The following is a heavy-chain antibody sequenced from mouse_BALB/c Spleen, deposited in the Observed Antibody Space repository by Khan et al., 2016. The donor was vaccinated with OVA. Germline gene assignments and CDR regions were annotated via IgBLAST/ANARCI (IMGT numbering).Heavy chain of an antibody. D-gene: IGHD2-3*01. Sequence: QVQLKESGPGLVAPSQSLSITCTVSGFSLTSYGVHWVRQPPGKGLEWLVVIWSDGSTNYNSVLKSRLSISKDNSKSQVFLKMNSLQTDDTAIYYCARWFDGYSSLYAMVYWGQGTSVTVSS. CDR2: IWSDGST. J-gene: IGHJ4*01. CDR3: ARWFDGYSSLYAMVY. V-gene: IGHV2-6*02. CDR1: GFSLTSYG.